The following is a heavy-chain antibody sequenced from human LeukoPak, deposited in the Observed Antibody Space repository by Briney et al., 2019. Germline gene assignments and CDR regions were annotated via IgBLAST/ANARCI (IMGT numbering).Heavy chain of an antibody. CDR2: ISYDGSNK. CDR1: EFTFSSYA. CDR3: ARARIVATSLGY. D-gene: IGHD5-12*01. Sequence: GRSLRLSCAASEFTFSSYAMHWVRQAPGKGLEWVAVISYDGSNKYYADSVKGRFTISRDNSKNTLYLQMNSLRAEDTAVYYCARARIVATSLGYWGQGTLATVSS. V-gene: IGHV3-30*04. J-gene: IGHJ4*02.